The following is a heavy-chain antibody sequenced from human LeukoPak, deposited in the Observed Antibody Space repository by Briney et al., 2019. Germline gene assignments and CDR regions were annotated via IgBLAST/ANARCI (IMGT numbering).Heavy chain of an antibody. Sequence: ASVKVSCKAAGYTFTSYGISWVRQAPGQGLEWMGWISAYNGNTNYAQKLQGRVTMTRDTSISTAYMELSRLRSDDTAVYYCARDRYWNSGNDAFDIWGQGTMVTVSS. CDR3: ARDRYWNSGNDAFDI. D-gene: IGHD1-7*01. V-gene: IGHV1-18*01. CDR2: ISAYNGNT. J-gene: IGHJ3*02. CDR1: GYTFTSYG.